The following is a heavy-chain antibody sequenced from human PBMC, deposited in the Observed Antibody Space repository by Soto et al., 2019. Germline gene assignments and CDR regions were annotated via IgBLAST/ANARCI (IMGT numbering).Heavy chain of an antibody. CDR2: IYSGGYT. CDR1: GFTVSNNY. J-gene: IGHJ4*02. CDR3: ATSPGGGGY. D-gene: IGHD3-10*01. V-gene: IGHV3-53*01. Sequence: EVQLVESGGGLIQPGGSLRLSCAVSGFTVSNNYMSWVRQAPGKGLEGVSVIYSGGYTAYGDSVKGRFTISRDNSKNTLYPQKKSLGPGDRAVFYGATSPGGGGYWGQGTLVTVSS.